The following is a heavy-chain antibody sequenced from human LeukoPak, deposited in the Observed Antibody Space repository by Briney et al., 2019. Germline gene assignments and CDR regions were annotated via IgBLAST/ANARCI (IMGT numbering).Heavy chain of an antibody. CDR1: GFTFSSYA. J-gene: IGHJ4*02. Sequence: GGSLRLSCAASGFTFSSYAMSWVRQAPGKGLEWVSAISGSGGSTYYAGSVKGQFTISRDNSKNTLYLQMNSLRVEDTAVYYCATGSNSGYDPFCFDYWGQGTLVTVSS. CDR2: ISGSGGST. V-gene: IGHV3-23*01. CDR3: ATGSNSGYDPFCFDY. D-gene: IGHD5-12*01.